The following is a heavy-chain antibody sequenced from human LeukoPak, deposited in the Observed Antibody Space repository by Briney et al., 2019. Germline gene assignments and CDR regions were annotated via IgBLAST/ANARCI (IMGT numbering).Heavy chain of an antibody. J-gene: IGHJ4*02. CDR3: ARSLYYFDY. CDR1: GGSISSYY. CDR2: IYYSGST. V-gene: IGHV4-59*08. Sequence: SETLSLTCTVSGGSISSYYWSWIRQPPGKGLEWIGYIYYSGSTNYNPSLKSRVTISVDTSKNQFSLRLSSVTAADTAVYYCARSLYYFDYWGQGTLVTVSS.